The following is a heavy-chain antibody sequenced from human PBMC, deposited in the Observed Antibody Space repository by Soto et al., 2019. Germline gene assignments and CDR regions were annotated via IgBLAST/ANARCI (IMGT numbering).Heavy chain of an antibody. CDR3: ASDSTMVRGAILRGDAFDI. V-gene: IGHV1-69*02. Sequence: QVQLVQSGAEVKKPGSSVKVSCKASGGTFSSYTISWVRQAPGQGLEWMGRIIPILGIANYAQKFQGRVTITADKSTSTAYMGLSSLRSEDTAVYYCASDSTMVRGAILRGDAFDIWGQGTMVTVSS. CDR1: GGTFSSYT. D-gene: IGHD3-10*01. CDR2: IIPILGIA. J-gene: IGHJ3*02.